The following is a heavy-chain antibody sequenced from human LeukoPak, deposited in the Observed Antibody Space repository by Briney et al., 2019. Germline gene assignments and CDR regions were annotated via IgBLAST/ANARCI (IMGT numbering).Heavy chain of an antibody. CDR2: IYYSGST. CDR3: ARGLGYSSGWYDNWFDP. V-gene: IGHV4-39*07. Sequence: PSETLSLTCTVSGGSISSSSYYWGWIRQPPGKGLEWIGSIYYSGSTYYNPSLKSRVTISVDTSKNQFSLKLSSVTAADTAVYYCARGLGYSSGWYDNWFDPWGQGTLVTVSS. J-gene: IGHJ5*02. CDR1: GGSISSSSYY. D-gene: IGHD6-19*01.